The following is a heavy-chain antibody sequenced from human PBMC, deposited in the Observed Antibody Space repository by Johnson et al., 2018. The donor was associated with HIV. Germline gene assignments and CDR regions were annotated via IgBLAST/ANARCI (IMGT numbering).Heavy chain of an antibody. CDR1: GFTFSSYA. CDR2: IRYDGSKK. CDR3: ARDKSGSYRGAFDV. Sequence: QVQLVESGGGVVQPGRSLRLSCAASGFTFSSYAMHWVRQAPGKGLEWVALIRYDGSKKYYADSVKGRFTISRDNSKNTMDLQMNSLRAEDTALYYCARDKSGSYRGAFDVWGQGTMVTVSS. D-gene: IGHD1-26*01. V-gene: IGHV3-33*08. J-gene: IGHJ3*01.